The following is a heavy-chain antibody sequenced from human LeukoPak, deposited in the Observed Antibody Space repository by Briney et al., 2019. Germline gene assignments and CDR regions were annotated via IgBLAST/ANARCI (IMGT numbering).Heavy chain of an antibody. CDR2: MNPNSGDT. V-gene: IGHV1-8*01. CDR3: ARVDITPTGIKINFDY. D-gene: IGHD6-13*01. CDR1: GYTFSNYD. J-gene: IGHJ4*02. Sequence: VAPVKVSCKASGYTFSNYDINWVRQATGQGLEWMGWMNPNSGDTGYAQKFQGRVTMTRNTSISTAYMELSSLRSEDTAVYYCARVDITPTGIKINFDYWGQGILVTVSA.